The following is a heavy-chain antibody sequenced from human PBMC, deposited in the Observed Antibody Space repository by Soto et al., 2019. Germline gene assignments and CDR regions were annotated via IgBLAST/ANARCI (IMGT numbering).Heavy chain of an antibody. D-gene: IGHD3-3*01. CDR3: ARSSLGILRFLEWSFDY. CDR1: GFTFSPYS. J-gene: IGHJ4*02. CDR2: ISSSSSYI. V-gene: IGHV3-21*01. Sequence: EVQLVESGGGLVKPGGSLRLSCEASGFTFSPYSMNWVRQAPGKGLEWVSSISSSSSYIYYADSVKGRFTISRDNARSSLYLQMNSLRAEDTAVYYCARSSLGILRFLEWSFDYWGQGTLVTVSS.